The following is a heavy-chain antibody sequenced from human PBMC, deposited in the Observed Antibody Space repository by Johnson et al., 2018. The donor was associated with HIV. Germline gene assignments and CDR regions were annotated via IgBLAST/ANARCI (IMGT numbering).Heavy chain of an antibody. V-gene: IGHV3-30*02. CDR3: AKGGSGTTRIRAQKGAFDI. CDR2: IRYDGSNK. CDR1: GFTFSSFG. D-gene: IGHD6-19*01. J-gene: IGHJ3*02. Sequence: QVQLVESGGGVVQPGGSLRLSCAASGFTFSSFGMHWVRQAPGKGLEWVAFIRYDGSNKYFAASVKGRFTISRYNSKNTLYLQMNSLRAEDTAVYYCAKGGSGTTRIRAQKGAFDIWGQGTMVTVSS.